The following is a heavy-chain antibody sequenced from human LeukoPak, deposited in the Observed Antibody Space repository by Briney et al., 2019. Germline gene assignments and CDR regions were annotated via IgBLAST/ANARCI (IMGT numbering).Heavy chain of an antibody. CDR2: ISYDGSNK. J-gene: IGHJ4*02. CDR3: ARDLTPLGGYSSGWFHFDY. Sequence: GGSLRLSCAASGFTFSSYATHWVRQAPGKGLEWVAVISYDGSNKYYADSVKGRFTISRDNSRNTLYLQMNSLRAEDTAVYYCARDLTPLGGYSSGWFHFDYWGQGTLVTVSS. CDR1: GFTFSSYA. V-gene: IGHV3-30*04. D-gene: IGHD6-19*01.